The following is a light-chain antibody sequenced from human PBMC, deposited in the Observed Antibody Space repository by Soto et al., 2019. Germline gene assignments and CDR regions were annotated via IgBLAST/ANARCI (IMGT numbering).Light chain of an antibody. V-gene: IGLV1-44*01. CDR1: SSNIGGQS. CDR3: ASWDDSLNGWV. J-gene: IGLJ3*02. CDR2: SND. Sequence: QSVLTQPHSASGTPGQRVTISCSGSSSNIGGQSVSWFQQLPGTAPKLLIYSNDQRPSGVPDRFSGSKSGTSASLAISGLQSEDEADYYCASWDDSLNGWVFGGGTKLTVL.